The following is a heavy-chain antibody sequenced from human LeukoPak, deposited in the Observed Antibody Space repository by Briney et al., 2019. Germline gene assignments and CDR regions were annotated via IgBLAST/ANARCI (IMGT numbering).Heavy chain of an antibody. V-gene: IGHV1-2*06. CDR2: INPNSGGT. J-gene: IGHJ4*02. Sequence: ASVKVSCKASGYTFTGYYMHWVRQAPGQGLEWMGRINPNSGGTNYAQKFQGRVTITADESTSTAYMELSSLRSEDTAVYYCARDLADSERHVYFDYWGQGTLVTVSS. CDR1: GYTFTGYY. CDR3: ARDLADSERHVYFDY. D-gene: IGHD1-1*01.